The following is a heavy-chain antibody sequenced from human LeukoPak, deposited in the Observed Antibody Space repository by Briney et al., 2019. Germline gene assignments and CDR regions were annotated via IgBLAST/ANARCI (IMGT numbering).Heavy chain of an antibody. D-gene: IGHD3-22*01. CDR2: IYYSGST. J-gene: IGHJ5*02. CDR1: GGFISSYY. Sequence: PSETLSLTCTVSGGFISSYYWNWIRQPPGKGLEWIGYIYYSGSTDYNPSLKSRVTISVDTSKNQFSLKLSSVTAADTAVYYCARRSSYYSDSSRYRYWFDPWGQGTLVTVSS. CDR3: ARRSSYYSDSSRYRYWFDP. V-gene: IGHV4-59*08.